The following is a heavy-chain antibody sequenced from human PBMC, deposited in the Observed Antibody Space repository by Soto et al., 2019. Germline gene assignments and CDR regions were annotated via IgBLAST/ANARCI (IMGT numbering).Heavy chain of an antibody. Sequence: SVKVSCKASGGTFSSYAISWVRQAPGQGLEWMGGIIPIFGTANYAQKFQGRVTITADESTSTAYMELSSLRSEDTAVYYCARDPVEYDSSGYYYFDYWGQGTLVTVSS. J-gene: IGHJ4*02. CDR3: ARDPVEYDSSGYYYFDY. CDR2: IIPIFGTA. V-gene: IGHV1-69*13. CDR1: GGTFSSYA. D-gene: IGHD3-22*01.